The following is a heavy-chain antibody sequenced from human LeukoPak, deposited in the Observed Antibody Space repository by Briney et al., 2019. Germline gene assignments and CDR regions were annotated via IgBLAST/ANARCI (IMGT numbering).Heavy chain of an antibody. D-gene: IGHD3-10*01. CDR2: INHSGST. CDR1: GGSFSGYY. CDR3: ARANYLVRGVWAFDY. Sequence: PSETLSLTCAVYGGSFSGYYWSWIRQPPGKGLEWIGEINHSGSTNYNPSLKSRVTISVDTSKNQFSLKLSSVTAADTAVYYCARANYLVRGVWAFDYWGQGTLVTVSS. J-gene: IGHJ4*02. V-gene: IGHV4-34*01.